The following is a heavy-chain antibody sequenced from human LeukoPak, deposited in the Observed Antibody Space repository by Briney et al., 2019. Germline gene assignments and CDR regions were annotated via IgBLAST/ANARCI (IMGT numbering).Heavy chain of an antibody. CDR2: ISYDGSNK. Sequence: PGGSLRLSCAASGFTFSSYGMHWVRQAPGKGLEWVAVISYDGSNKYYADSVKGRFTISRGNSKNTLYLQMNSLRAEDTAVYYCAKDLFYCTNGVCLDYWGQGTLVTVSS. V-gene: IGHV3-30*18. CDR1: GFTFSSYG. D-gene: IGHD2-8*01. J-gene: IGHJ4*02. CDR3: AKDLFYCTNGVCLDY.